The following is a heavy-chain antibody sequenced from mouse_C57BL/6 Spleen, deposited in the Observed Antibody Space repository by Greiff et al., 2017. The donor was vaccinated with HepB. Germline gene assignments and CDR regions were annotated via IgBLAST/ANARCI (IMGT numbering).Heavy chain of an antibody. V-gene: IGHV5-17*01. CDR2: ISSGSSTT. J-gene: IGHJ4*01. Sequence: EVQLVESGGGLVKPGGSLKLSCAASGFTFSDYGMHWVRQAPEKGLEWVAYISSGSSTTYYADTVKGRFTISRDNSKNTLFLQMTSLRSEDTAMYYCARLSLYYGNYGYAMDYWGQGTSVTVSS. D-gene: IGHD2-1*01. CDR1: GFTFSDYG. CDR3: ARLSLYYGNYGYAMDY.